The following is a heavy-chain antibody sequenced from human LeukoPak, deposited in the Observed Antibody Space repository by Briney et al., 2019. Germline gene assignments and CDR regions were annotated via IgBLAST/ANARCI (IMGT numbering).Heavy chain of an antibody. V-gene: IGHV3-23*01. CDR3: AKAVGRGSSPAFDY. Sequence: PGGSLRLSCAASGFTFSSYASNYAMSWVRQAPGKGLEWVSAISGSDGSTYYTDSVKGRFTISRDNSQNTLYLQMNSLRAEDTAIYYCAKAVGRGSSPAFDYWGQGTLVTVSS. J-gene: IGHJ4*02. D-gene: IGHD6-6*01. CDR1: GFTFSSYASNYA. CDR2: ISGSDGST.